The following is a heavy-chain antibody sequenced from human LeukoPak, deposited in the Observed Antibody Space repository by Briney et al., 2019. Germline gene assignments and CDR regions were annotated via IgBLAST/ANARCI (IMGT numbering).Heavy chain of an antibody. CDR3: ARDLPSGYYDSSGYEGY. J-gene: IGHJ4*02. V-gene: IGHV4-31*11. D-gene: IGHD3-22*01. Sequence: ASQTLSLTCAVSGGSISSGGYYWSWIRQHPGKGLEWIGYIYYSGSTYYNPSLKSRVTISVDTSKNQFSLKLSSVTAADTAVYYCARDLPSGYYDSSGYEGYWGQGTLVTVSS. CDR1: GGSISSGGYY. CDR2: IYYSGST.